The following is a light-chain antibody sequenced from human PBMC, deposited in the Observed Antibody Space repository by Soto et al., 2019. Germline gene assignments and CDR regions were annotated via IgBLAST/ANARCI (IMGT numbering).Light chain of an antibody. CDR3: SSYTSSSTPWV. Sequence: QSVLTQPASVSGSPGQSITISCTGTSSDVGGHNYVSWYQHHPGKAPKLMIYEVTNRPSGVSNRFSGSKSGNTASLTISGLQAEDEADYYCSSYTSSSTPWVFGGGTKVTVL. CDR1: SSDVGGHNY. J-gene: IGLJ3*02. CDR2: EVT. V-gene: IGLV2-14*01.